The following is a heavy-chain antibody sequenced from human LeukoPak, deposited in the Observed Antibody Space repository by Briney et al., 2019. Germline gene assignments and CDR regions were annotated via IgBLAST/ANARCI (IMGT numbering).Heavy chain of an antibody. D-gene: IGHD2-2*01. J-gene: IGHJ6*03. CDR3: AKAARLLSHYYYYMDV. CDR2: ISGSGGST. Sequence: PGGSLRLSCAASGFTFSSYGMSWVRQAPGKGLEWVSAISGSGGSTYYADSVKGRFTISRDNSKNTLYLQMNSLRAEDTAVYYCAKAARLLSHYYYYMDVWGKGTTVTVSS. CDR1: GFTFSSYG. V-gene: IGHV3-23*01.